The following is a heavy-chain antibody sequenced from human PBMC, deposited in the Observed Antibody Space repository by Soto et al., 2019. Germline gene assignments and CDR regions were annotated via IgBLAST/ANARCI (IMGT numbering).Heavy chain of an antibody. CDR3: AREEADSSADLIDP. V-gene: IGHV3-7*01. Sequence: ESGGGLVQPGGSLRLSCAASGFTFSSYWMSWVRQAPGKGLEWVANIKQDGSEKYYVDSVKGRFTISRDNAKNSLYLQMNSLRAEDTAVYYCAREEADSSADLIDPWGQGTLVPVSS. CDR2: IKQDGSEK. D-gene: IGHD6-19*01. CDR1: GFTFSSYW. J-gene: IGHJ5*02.